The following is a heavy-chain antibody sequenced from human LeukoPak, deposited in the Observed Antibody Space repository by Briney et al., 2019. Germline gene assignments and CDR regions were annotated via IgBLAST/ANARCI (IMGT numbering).Heavy chain of an antibody. CDR3: AKDGQWLVLGYYYYMDV. J-gene: IGHJ6*03. V-gene: IGHV3-23*01. D-gene: IGHD6-19*01. Sequence: GGTLRLSCAASGFIFRSYGMSWVRQAPGKGMEWVSGISGSGGSIYYADSVKGRFTISRDNSKNTLYLQMNSLRAGDTAVYYCAKDGQWLVLGYYYYMDVWGKGTTVTISS. CDR2: ISGSGGSI. CDR1: GFIFRSYG.